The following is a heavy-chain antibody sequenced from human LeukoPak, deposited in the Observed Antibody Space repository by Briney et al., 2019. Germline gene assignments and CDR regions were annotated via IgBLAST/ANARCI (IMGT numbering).Heavy chain of an antibody. V-gene: IGHV3-33*01. CDR1: GFTFRNYG. Sequence: GRSLRLSCAASGFTFRNYGMHWVRQTPGKGLEWVAVIWHDESNKNYADSVKGRFTISRDNSKNTLYLQMNSLRAEDTAVYYSARDYSTTWSYGVDGWGQGTTVTVSS. D-gene: IGHD2-2*01. CDR3: ARDYSTTWSYGVDG. J-gene: IGHJ6*02. CDR2: IWHDESNK.